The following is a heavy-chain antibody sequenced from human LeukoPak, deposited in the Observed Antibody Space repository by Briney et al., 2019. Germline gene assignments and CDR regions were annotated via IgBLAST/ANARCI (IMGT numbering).Heavy chain of an antibody. Sequence: PGGSLRLSCAASGFTVSSSFIYWVRRVPGKGLEWVSFIHRDDKTYYADSVKGRFTMSRDSSKNTLYLQMNSLGADDTAVYYCAREVISTPSYFDYWGQGILVTVSS. CDR2: IHRDDKT. V-gene: IGHV3-53*01. CDR1: GFTVSSSF. J-gene: IGHJ4*02. D-gene: IGHD2-2*01. CDR3: AREVISTPSYFDY.